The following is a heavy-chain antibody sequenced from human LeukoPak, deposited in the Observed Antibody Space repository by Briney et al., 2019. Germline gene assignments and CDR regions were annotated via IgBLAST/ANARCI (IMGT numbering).Heavy chain of an antibody. Sequence: ASVKVSCKASGYTFTSYGISWVRQAPGQGLEWMGWISVYNGNTNYAQKLQGRVTMTTDTSTSTAYMELRSLRSDDTAVYYCAREGYYYDSSGIDYWGQGTLVTVSS. CDR1: GYTFTSYG. D-gene: IGHD3-22*01. CDR3: AREGYYYDSSGIDY. CDR2: ISVYNGNT. V-gene: IGHV1-18*01. J-gene: IGHJ4*02.